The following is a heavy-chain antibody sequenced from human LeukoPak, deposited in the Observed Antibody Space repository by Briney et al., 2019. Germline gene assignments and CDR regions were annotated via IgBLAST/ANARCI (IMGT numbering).Heavy chain of an antibody. Sequence: GGSLRLSCAASGFTFSSYAMSWVRQAPGKGLEWVSGISGSGGCTYYADSVQGRFTISRDNSRNTLYLQMNSPRAEDTAVYYCAILPGYSSGWYEVNYWGQGTLVTVSS. CDR1: GFTFSSYA. V-gene: IGHV3-23*01. CDR2: ISGSGGCT. CDR3: AILPGYSSGWYEVNY. D-gene: IGHD6-13*01. J-gene: IGHJ4*02.